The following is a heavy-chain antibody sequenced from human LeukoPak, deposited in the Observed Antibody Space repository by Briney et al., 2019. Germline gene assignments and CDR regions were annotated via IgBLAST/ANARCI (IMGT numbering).Heavy chain of an antibody. CDR2: INHSGST. CDR3: ARAEVVVVPAATSFGWFDP. J-gene: IGHJ5*02. D-gene: IGHD2-2*01. CDR1: GGSFSGYY. V-gene: IGHV4-34*01. Sequence: SETLSLTCAVYGGSFSGYYWSWIRQPPGKGLEWIGEINHSGSTNYNPSLKSRVTISVDTSKNQFSLKLSSVTAADTAVYYCARAEVVVVPAATSFGWFDPWGQGTLVTVSS.